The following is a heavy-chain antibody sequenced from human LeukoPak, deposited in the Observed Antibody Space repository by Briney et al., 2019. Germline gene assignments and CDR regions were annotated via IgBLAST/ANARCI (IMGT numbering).Heavy chain of an antibody. CDR2: INWNGGST. CDR3: ARAARNWFDP. V-gene: IGHV3-20*01. Sequence: PGGSLRLSCAASGFTFDDYGMSWVRQAPGKGLEWVFGINWNGGSTGYADSVKGRFAISRDNAKNSLHLQMNSLRAEDTALYHCARAARNWFDPWGQGTLVTVSS. J-gene: IGHJ5*02. CDR1: GFTFDDYG.